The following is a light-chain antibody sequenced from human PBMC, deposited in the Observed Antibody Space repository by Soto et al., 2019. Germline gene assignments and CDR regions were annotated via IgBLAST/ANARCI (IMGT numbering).Light chain of an antibody. CDR3: QESYSTS. V-gene: IGKV1-39*01. J-gene: IGKJ1*01. CDR1: QSISSY. Sequence: DIQMTQSPSSLSASVGDRVTITCRASQSISSYLNWYQQKPGKAPKLLIYAASNLQSGVPSRFSGSGSGTDLTLTISSLQPEDIATYYCQESYSTSFGQGTKVDIK. CDR2: AAS.